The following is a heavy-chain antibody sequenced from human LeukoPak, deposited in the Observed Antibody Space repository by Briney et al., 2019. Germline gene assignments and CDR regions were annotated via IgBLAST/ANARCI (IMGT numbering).Heavy chain of an antibody. V-gene: IGHV3-74*03. CDR1: GFTFNNYW. Sequence: PGGSLRLSCAASGFTFNNYWMPWVRQVPGKGLVWVSRINADQSYTTYADSVKGRFSISRDNVKNTLYLQMQSLRAEDTAVYYCAREIVTIGDRALDMWGQGTMVTVSS. CDR3: AREIVTIGDRALDM. J-gene: IGHJ3*02. D-gene: IGHD3-16*01. CDR2: INADQSYT.